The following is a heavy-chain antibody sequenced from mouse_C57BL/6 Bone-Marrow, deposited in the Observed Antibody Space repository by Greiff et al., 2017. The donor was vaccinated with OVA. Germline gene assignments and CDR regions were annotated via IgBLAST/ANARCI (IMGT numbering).Heavy chain of an antibody. D-gene: IGHD1-1*01. CDR2: IRNKANGYTT. CDR3: ASHHYYCSRHWYFDV. J-gene: IGHJ1*03. CDR1: GFTFTDYY. Sequence: EVKLVESGGGLVQPGGSLSLSCAASGFTFTDYYMSWVRQPPGKALEWLGFIRNKANGYTTEYSASVKGRFTIYRDNSKSILYLQMNALRAEASATYYCASHHYYCSRHWYFDVWGTGTTVTVSS. V-gene: IGHV7-3*01.